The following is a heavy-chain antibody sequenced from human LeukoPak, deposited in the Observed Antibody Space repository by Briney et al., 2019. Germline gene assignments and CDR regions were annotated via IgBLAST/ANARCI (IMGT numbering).Heavy chain of an antibody. CDR3: AREIFKGFDI. CDR2: ISYDGSNK. CDR1: GFTFRSYA. J-gene: IGHJ3*02. V-gene: IGHV3-30-3*01. Sequence: GGTLRLSCAGSGFTFRSYAMHWVRQTPGKGLEWVADISYDGSNKDYADSMKGRFTISRDNSNNMLYLQMNSLGAEDTAVYYCAREIFKGFDIWGQGTMVTVSS.